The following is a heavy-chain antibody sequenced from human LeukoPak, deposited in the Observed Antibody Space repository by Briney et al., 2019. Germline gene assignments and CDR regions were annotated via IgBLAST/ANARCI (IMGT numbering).Heavy chain of an antibody. D-gene: IGHD5-18*01. Sequence: SETLSLTCTVSGGSISSYYWSWIRQPPGKGLEWIGYIYYSGSTNYNPSLKGRVTISVDTSKNQFSLRLSSVTAADTAVYYCARGYSYGYLVFDYWGQGTLVTVSS. CDR3: ARGYSYGYLVFDY. V-gene: IGHV4-59*01. CDR2: IYYSGST. J-gene: IGHJ4*02. CDR1: GGSISSYY.